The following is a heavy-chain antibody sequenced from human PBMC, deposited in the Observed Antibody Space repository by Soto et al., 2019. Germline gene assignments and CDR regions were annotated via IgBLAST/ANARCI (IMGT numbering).Heavy chain of an antibody. J-gene: IGHJ4*02. V-gene: IGHV3-30*18. CDR1: GFTLTNYA. D-gene: IGHD3-10*01. Sequence: QVQLVESGGGVVQPGGSLRLSCAASGFTLTNYAMHWVRQAPGKGLEWVALLSYDENNEYYGDSVRGRFTISRDSSKNTLYLQMNSLRAEDTAVYYCAKELSVTVTRGAPVDYWGQGALVTVSS. CDR3: AKELSVTVTRGAPVDY. CDR2: LSYDENNE.